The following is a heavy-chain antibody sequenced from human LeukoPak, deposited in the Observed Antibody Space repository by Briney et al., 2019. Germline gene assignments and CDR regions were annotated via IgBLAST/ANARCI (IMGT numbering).Heavy chain of an antibody. J-gene: IGHJ3*01. Sequence: GGSLRLSCAASGFTFRSYWMDWVRQAPGKGLEWVANIKQDGIEKYFVDSVKGRFAISRDNAKKSLYLQMNNLRAEDTAVYYCAREAMVRGVPDAFDLWGPGTMVTVSS. CDR2: IKQDGIEK. D-gene: IGHD3-10*01. CDR3: AREAMVRGVPDAFDL. CDR1: GFTFRSYW. V-gene: IGHV3-7*01.